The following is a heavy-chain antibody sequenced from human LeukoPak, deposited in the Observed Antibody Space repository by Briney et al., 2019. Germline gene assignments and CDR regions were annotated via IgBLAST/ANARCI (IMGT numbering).Heavy chain of an antibody. CDR2: ISAYNGNT. CDR1: GYTFTAYY. Sequence: ASVKVSFKASGYTFTAYYMHWVRQAPGQGLEWMGWISAYNGNTNYAQKLQGRVTMTTDTSTSTAYMELRSLRSDDTAVYYCARGSVGATGFDYWGQGTLVTVSS. J-gene: IGHJ4*02. V-gene: IGHV1-18*04. CDR3: ARGSVGATGFDY. D-gene: IGHD1-26*01.